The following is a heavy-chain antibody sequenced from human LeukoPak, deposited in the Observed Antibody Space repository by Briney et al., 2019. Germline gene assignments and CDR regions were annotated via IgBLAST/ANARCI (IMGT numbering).Heavy chain of an antibody. Sequence: GGSLRLSCAASGFTFGDEAMNWVRQAPGQGLEWVGLIRSERYGGTTEYAAAVKGRFTISRDASKSIAYLQMNSLKTEDTAVYYCTRSSGHCTSTSCPQNWFDPWGQGTLVTVSS. V-gene: IGHV3-49*04. CDR1: GFTFGDEA. D-gene: IGHD2-2*01. CDR3: TRSSGHCTSTSCPQNWFDP. CDR2: IRSERYGGTT. J-gene: IGHJ5*02.